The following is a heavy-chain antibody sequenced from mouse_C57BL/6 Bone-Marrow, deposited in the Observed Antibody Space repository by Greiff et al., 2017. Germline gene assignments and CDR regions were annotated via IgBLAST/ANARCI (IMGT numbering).Heavy chain of an antibody. J-gene: IGHJ2*01. CDR1: GYTFTSYW. D-gene: IGHD2-5*01. V-gene: IGHV1-55*01. Sequence: VQLQQPGAELVKPGASVKMSCKASGYTFTSYWITWVKQRPGQGLEWIGDIYPGSGSTNYNEKFKSKATLTVETSSSTAYMQLSSLTSEYSAVYYCARASNPSCDYWGQGTTLTVSS. CDR2: IYPGSGST. CDR3: ARASNPSCDY.